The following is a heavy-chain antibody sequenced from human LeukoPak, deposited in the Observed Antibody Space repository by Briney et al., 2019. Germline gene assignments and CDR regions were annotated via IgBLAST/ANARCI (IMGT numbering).Heavy chain of an antibody. Sequence: PSETLSLTCTVSGGSISSYYWSWIRQPPGKGLEWIGSIYYSGSTYYNPSLKSRVTISVDTSKNQFSLKLSSVTAADTAVCYCARRKYYGSGSYNGWGQGTLVTVSS. V-gene: IGHV4-59*05. CDR3: ARRKYYGSGSYNG. D-gene: IGHD3-10*01. J-gene: IGHJ4*02. CDR2: IYYSGST. CDR1: GGSISSYY.